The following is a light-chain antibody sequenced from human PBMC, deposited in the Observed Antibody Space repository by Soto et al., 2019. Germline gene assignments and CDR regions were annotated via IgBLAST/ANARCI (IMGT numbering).Light chain of an antibody. CDR3: CSYTSSTNYV. Sequence: QSALTQPASVSGSPGRSITISCTGTSSDISIYNYVSWYQQHPGKAPKLIIYEVSNRPSGISNRFSGAKSGNTASLTISGLQVEDEADYYCCSYTSSTNYVFGAGTKLTVL. CDR1: SSDISIYNY. J-gene: IGLJ1*01. V-gene: IGLV2-14*01. CDR2: EVS.